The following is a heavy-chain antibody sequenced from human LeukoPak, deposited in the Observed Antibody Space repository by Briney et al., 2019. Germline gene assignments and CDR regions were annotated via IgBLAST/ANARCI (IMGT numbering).Heavy chain of an antibody. J-gene: IGHJ4*02. CDR2: ISGSGGST. D-gene: IGHD6-19*01. CDR1: GFTFSSYA. V-gene: IGHV3-23*01. CDR3: AKEHSSGWSYSHFDY. Sequence: GGSLRLSCAASGFTFSSYAMSWVRQAPGKGLEWVSAISGSGGSTYYADSVKGRFTISRDNAKNSLYLQMNSLRAEDTALYYCAKEHSSGWSYSHFDYWGQGTLVTVSS.